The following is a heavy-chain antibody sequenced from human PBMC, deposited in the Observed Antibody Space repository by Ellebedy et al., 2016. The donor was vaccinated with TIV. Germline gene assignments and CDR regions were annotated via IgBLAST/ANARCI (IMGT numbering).Heavy chain of an antibody. V-gene: IGHV1-46*04. CDR3: ARARSSGWLHTPDY. J-gene: IGHJ4*02. CDR2: INPSVGST. CDR1: GYTFSSYF. Sequence: AASVKVSCKASGYTFSSYFMHWVRQARGQGLDWMGIINPSVGSTTYAQNLQGRLTMTRDTSTTTVYMELSSLRSEDTAVYYCARARSSGWLHTPDYWGQGTLVIVSS. D-gene: IGHD6-19*01.